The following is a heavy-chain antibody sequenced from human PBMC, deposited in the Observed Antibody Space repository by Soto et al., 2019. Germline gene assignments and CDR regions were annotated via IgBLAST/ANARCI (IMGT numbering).Heavy chain of an antibody. J-gene: IGHJ6*02. CDR2: IIPIFGTA. CDR3: ARDERYDFWSGYYKTLYYYYGMDV. CDR1: GGTFSIYA. V-gene: IGHV1-69*13. D-gene: IGHD3-3*01. Sequence: SVKVSCKASGGTFSIYAISCVRQAPVQWRDGMGGIIPIFGTANYAQRFQGRVTITADESTSTAYMELSSLRSEDTAVYYCARDERYDFWSGYYKTLYYYYGMDVWGQGTTVTVSS.